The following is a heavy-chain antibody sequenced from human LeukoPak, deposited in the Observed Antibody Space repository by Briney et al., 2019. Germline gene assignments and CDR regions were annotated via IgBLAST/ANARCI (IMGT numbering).Heavy chain of an antibody. CDR1: GFTFSSYA. CDR2: ISYDGSNK. V-gene: IGHV3-30-3*01. Sequence: PGGSLRLSCAASGFTFSSYAMHWVRQAPGKGLEWVAVISYDGSNKYYADSVKGRFTISRDNSKITLYLQMNRLRAEDTAVYYCARGWSTVTTFDYWGQGTLVTVSS. D-gene: IGHD4-17*01. CDR3: ARGWSTVTTFDY. J-gene: IGHJ4*02.